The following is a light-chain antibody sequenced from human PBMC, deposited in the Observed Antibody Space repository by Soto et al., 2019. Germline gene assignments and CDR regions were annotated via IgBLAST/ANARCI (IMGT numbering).Light chain of an antibody. V-gene: IGLV6-57*01. J-gene: IGLJ3*02. CDR1: SGSIASTY. CDR3: QSYDATNQV. CDR2: EDN. Sequence: NFMLTQPHSVSESPGKTVIISCTRSSGSIASTYVQWYQQRPGSSPTTVIYEDNQRPSGVPDRFSGSIDSSSNSASLTISGVETEDEADYFCQSYDATNQVFGGGTKLTVL.